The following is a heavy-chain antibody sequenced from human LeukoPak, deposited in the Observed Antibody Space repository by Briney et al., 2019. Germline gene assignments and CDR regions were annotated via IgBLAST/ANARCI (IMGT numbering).Heavy chain of an antibody. V-gene: IGHV3-73*01. CDR2: IRSKANSYAT. J-gene: IGHJ4*02. CDR3: TGPDYDILTGYYPFRY. Sequence: GGSLRLSXAASGFTFSGSAMHWVRQASGKGLEWVGRIRSKANSYATAYAASVKGRFTISRDDSKNTAYLQMNSLKTEDTAVYYCTGPDYDILTGYYPFRYWGQGTLVTVSS. CDR1: GFTFSGSA. D-gene: IGHD3-9*01.